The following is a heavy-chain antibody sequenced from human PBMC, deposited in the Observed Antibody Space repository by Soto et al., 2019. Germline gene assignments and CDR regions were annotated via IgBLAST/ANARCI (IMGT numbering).Heavy chain of an antibody. CDR2: MNADGTEQ. CDR3: VRDYSTILHDNSGYDSPWYFDL. D-gene: IGHD3-22*01. CDR1: GSTFNNYW. J-gene: IGHJ2*01. V-gene: IGHV3-7*01. Sequence: PGGPLRLSCGPPGSTFNNYWLSWFRQAPLHVTEWVPDMNADGTEQYYGDSLKGRFTISRDNAKNSLYLQLNSLRAEDTAVYFCVRDYSTILHDNSGYDSPWYFDLWGRGTLVTVSS.